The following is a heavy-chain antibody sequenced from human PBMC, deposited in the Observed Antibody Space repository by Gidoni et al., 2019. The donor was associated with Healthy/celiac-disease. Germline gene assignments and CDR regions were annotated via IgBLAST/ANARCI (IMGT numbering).Heavy chain of an antibody. J-gene: IGHJ5*02. Sequence: EVLLLVSGGGLVQPGGSLRLSCAASGFTFSSYGMTWVRQAPGMGVEWVSGISGRGGSTYHADSMEGRFTITKDNSKNTLYLQMNSLRAEDTAVYYCARESFGDCWFDPWGQGTLVTVSS. CDR3: ARESFGDCWFDP. CDR1: GFTFSSYG. CDR2: ISGRGGST. D-gene: IGHD2-21*02. V-gene: IGHV3-23*01.